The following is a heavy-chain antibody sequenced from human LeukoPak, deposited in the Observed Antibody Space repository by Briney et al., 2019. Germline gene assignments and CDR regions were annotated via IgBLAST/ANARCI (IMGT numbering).Heavy chain of an antibody. CDR1: GFSFSTYW. J-gene: IGHJ4*02. CDR2: ISIDGRSA. V-gene: IGHV3-74*01. Sequence: GGSLRLSCVASGFSFSTYWMHWVRQSPGKGLVWLSRISIDGRSAYYADSVKGRFTISRDNARNTLYLQMNILRAEDTAVYYCLRDVIRGDQGTLVTVSS. CDR3: LRDVIR. D-gene: IGHD3-10*01.